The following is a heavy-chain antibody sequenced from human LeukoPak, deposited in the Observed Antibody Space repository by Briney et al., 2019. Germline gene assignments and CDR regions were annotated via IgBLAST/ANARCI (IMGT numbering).Heavy chain of an antibody. CDR3: ARTSRLVTAMVTLYYYYYYMDV. Sequence: SETLSLTCAVYGGSFSGYYWSWIRQPPGKGLEWIGEINHSGSTNYNPSLKSRVTISVDTSKNQFSLKLSSVTAADTAVYYCARTSRLVTAMVTLYYYYYYMDVWGKGTTVTISS. V-gene: IGHV4-34*01. D-gene: IGHD5-18*01. CDR1: GGSFSGYY. J-gene: IGHJ6*03. CDR2: INHSGST.